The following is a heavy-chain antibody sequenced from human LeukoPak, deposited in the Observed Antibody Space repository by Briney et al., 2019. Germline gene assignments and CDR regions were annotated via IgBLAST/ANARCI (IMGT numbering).Heavy chain of an antibody. CDR1: GGSISSYY. CDR3: ARLWWEPRSTSYYYYGMDV. V-gene: IGHV4-59*08. Sequence: SETLSLTCTVSGGSISSYYGSWIRHPPGKGLEGLGYTYYSGSTNYNPSLTSRVTISVDTSKNQFSLKLSSVTAADTAVYYCARLWWEPRSTSYYYYGMDVWGQGTTVTVSS. J-gene: IGHJ6*02. D-gene: IGHD2-15*01. CDR2: TYYSGST.